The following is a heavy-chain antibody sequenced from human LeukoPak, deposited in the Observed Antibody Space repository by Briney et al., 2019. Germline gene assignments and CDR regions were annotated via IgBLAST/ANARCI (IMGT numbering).Heavy chain of an antibody. J-gene: IGHJ4*02. D-gene: IGHD3-22*01. CDR2: INPRGGST. CDR1: GYTFTSYY. V-gene: IGHV1-46*01. CDR3: ARSYYYDNSGYFSTDY. Sequence: ASVKVSCKASGYTFTSYYIHWVRQAPRQGLEWMGIINPRGGSTRYAQKFQGRVTITRNTSISTAYMELSSLRSEDTAVYYCARSYYYDNSGYFSTDYWGQGTLVTVSS.